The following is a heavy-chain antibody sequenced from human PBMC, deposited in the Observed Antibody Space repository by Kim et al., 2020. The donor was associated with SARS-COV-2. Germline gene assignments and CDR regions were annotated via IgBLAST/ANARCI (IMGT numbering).Heavy chain of an antibody. CDR3: ATGGGYNELDF. CDR1: GYTFTSYA. D-gene: IGHD2-8*02. Sequence: ASVKVSCKASGYTFTSYAMNWVRQAPGQRLEWMGWINAGNGNTKYSQKFQGRVILTRDTSASTAYVELSSLTSEDTAVYYCATGGGYNELDFWGQGTLVTVSS. J-gene: IGHJ4*02. CDR2: INAGNGNT. V-gene: IGHV1-3*01.